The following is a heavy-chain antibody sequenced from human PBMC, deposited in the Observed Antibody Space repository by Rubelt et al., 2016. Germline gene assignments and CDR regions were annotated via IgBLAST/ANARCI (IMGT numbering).Heavy chain of an antibody. CDR3: ARLIGDSSEDV. Sequence: QVQLVQSGAEVKKPGSSVKVSCKASGGTFSSYAISWVRQAPGQGLEWMGGIIPIFVTRNIAPPVPRRATLSADGSTGSAYMELSSLRFEDTAVYYCARLIGDSSEDVWGQGTTVTVSS. CDR1: GGTFSSYA. CDR2: IIPIFVTR. V-gene: IGHV1-69*01. D-gene: IGHD6-19*01. J-gene: IGHJ6*02.